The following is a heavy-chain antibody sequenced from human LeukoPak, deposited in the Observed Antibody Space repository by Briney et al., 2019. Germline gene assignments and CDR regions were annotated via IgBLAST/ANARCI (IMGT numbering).Heavy chain of an antibody. CDR1: GGSINSY. J-gene: IGHJ5*02. Sequence: PSETLSLTCTVSGGSINSYWSWIRLPAGKGLEWIGRISGSGTITYNPALQSRLSISIDTSKNQFSLKLMSVTAADTAVYYCARDSGTTGEVKFDPWGQGTLVTVSS. D-gene: IGHD3-10*01. V-gene: IGHV4-4*07. CDR3: ARDSGTTGEVKFDP. CDR2: ISGSGTI.